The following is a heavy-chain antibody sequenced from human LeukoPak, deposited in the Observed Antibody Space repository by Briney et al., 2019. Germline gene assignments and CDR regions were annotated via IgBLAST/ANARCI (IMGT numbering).Heavy chain of an antibody. V-gene: IGHV4-38-2*02. J-gene: IGHJ4*02. D-gene: IGHD2-2*01. CDR2: IYHSGST. CDR1: GYSISSGYY. Sequence: PWETLSLTCTVSGYSISSGYYWGWIRQPPGKGLEWIGSIYHSGSTYYNPSLKSRVTISVDTSKNQFSLKLSSVTAADTAVYYCAREGCSSTSCYFAEGETSWGQGTLVTVSS. CDR3: AREGCSSTSCYFAEGETS.